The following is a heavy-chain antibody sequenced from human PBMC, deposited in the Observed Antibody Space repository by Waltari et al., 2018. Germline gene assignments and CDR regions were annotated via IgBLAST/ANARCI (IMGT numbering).Heavy chain of an antibody. V-gene: IGHV1-69*05. CDR2: LSGILGRA. CDR3: AQSPRLGYCSGGICYSCDY. Sequence: VQLVQSGDEVKQPGSSVKVSCKSSGGTISSYAISLVRPAAGQRLGWVGGLSGILGRARCAQKDRDRVTMTTEEATSKAYMCLSIRRSEEKAVYSDAQSPRLGYCSGGICYSCDYWGQGTLVTVSS. J-gene: IGHJ4*02. D-gene: IGHD2-15*01. CDR1: GGTISSYA.